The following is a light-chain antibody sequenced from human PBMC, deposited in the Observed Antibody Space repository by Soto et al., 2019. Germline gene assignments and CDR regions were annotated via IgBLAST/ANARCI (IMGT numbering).Light chain of an antibody. J-gene: IGKJ2*01. CDR1: QSISSY. CDR2: AAS. CDR3: QQSYSTPYT. V-gene: IGKV1-39*01. Sequence: DIQMTQAPSSLYASVGDRVTITCRASQSISSYLNWYQQKPGKAPKLLIYAASSLQSGVPSRFSGSGSGTDFTLTISSLQPEDVATYYCQQSYSTPYTFGQGPKRAI.